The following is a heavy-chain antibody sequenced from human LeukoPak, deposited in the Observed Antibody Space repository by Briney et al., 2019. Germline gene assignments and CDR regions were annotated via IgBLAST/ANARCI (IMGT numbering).Heavy chain of an antibody. V-gene: IGHV4-39*07. Sequence: PSETLSLTCTVSGGSITNSGYYWGWVRQPPGKGLEWIASIYYTGSTYYNPSLKSRVTISLDASKKQFSLKLSSVTAADTAVYYCARSDTYCSGGSCPPNTFDALDIWGQGTMVTVSS. D-gene: IGHD2-15*01. CDR3: ARSDTYCSGGSCPPNTFDALDI. CDR2: IYYTGST. J-gene: IGHJ3*02. CDR1: GGSITNSGYY.